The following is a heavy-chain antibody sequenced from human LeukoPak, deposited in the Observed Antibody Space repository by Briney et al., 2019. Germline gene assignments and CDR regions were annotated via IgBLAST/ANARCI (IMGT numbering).Heavy chain of an antibody. CDR1: GFTFSSYE. CDR3: AKGNAFLWFGEYYFDY. CDR2: ISSSGSTI. V-gene: IGHV3-48*03. D-gene: IGHD3-10*01. Sequence: GGSLRLSCAASGFTFSSYEMNWVRQAPGKGLEWVSYISSSGSTIYYADSVKGRFTISRDNSKNTLYLQMNSLRAEDTAVYYCAKGNAFLWFGEYYFDYWGQGTLVTVSS. J-gene: IGHJ4*02.